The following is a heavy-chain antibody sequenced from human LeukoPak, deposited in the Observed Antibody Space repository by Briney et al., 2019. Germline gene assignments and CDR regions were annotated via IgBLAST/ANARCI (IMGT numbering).Heavy chain of an antibody. CDR2: IIPIFGTA. Sequence: SVKVSCKASGGTFSSYAISWVRQAPGQGLEWMGGIIPIFGTANYAQKFQGRVTITTDESTSTAYMELSSLRSEDTAVYYCAKIVGASNGYFDYWGQGTLVTVSS. CDR3: AKIVGASNGYFDY. CDR1: GGTFSSYA. J-gene: IGHJ4*02. D-gene: IGHD1-26*01. V-gene: IGHV1-69*05.